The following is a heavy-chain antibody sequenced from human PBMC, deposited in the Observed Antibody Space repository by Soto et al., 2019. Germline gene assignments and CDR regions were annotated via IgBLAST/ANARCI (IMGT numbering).Heavy chain of an antibody. J-gene: IGHJ6*03. Sequence: GGSLRLSCAAPGFTFSNYGMHWVRQAPGKGLEWVAVISYDGSNTYYGDSVKGRFTISRDNSKNTLYLQMNSLRAEDTAVYYCAKDPNSSGWYGYYYYYYMDVWGQGTTVTVSS. CDR1: GFTFSNYG. CDR2: ISYDGSNT. D-gene: IGHD6-19*01. CDR3: AKDPNSSGWYGYYYYYYMDV. V-gene: IGHV3-30*18.